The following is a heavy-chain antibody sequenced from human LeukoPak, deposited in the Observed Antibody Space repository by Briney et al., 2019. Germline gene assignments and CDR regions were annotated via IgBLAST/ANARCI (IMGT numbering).Heavy chain of an antibody. J-gene: IGHJ4*02. CDR2: IIPIFGTA. V-gene: IGHV1-69*13. Sequence: SVKVSCKASGGTFSSYAISWVRQAPGQGLEWMGGIIPIFGTANYAQKFQGRVTITADESTSTAYMELSSLRSEDTAVYYCARDGWYCSSTSCFDYWGQGTLVTVSS. D-gene: IGHD2-2*01. CDR1: GGTFSSYA. CDR3: ARDGWYCSSTSCFDY.